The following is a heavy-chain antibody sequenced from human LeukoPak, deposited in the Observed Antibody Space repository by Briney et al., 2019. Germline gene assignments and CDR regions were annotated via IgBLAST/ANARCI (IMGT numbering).Heavy chain of an antibody. J-gene: IGHJ4*02. Sequence: GGSLRLSCAASGFTFSSYEMNWVRQAPGKGLEWVSYISSSGSTIYYADSVKGRFTISRDNAKNSLYLQVNSLRDEDTAVYYCARVSEMTAQNDYWGPGTLVTVSS. CDR3: ARVSEMTAQNDY. D-gene: IGHD2-21*02. CDR1: GFTFSSYE. CDR2: ISSSGSTI. V-gene: IGHV3-48*03.